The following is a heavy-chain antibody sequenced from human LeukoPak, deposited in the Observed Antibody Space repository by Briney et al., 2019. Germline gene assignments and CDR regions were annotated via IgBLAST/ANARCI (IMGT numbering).Heavy chain of an antibody. Sequence: GGSLRLSCAASGFTFSSYWMHWVRQAPGKGRVWVSRINSDGSSTSYADSVKGRFTISRDNAKNTLYLQMNSLRAEDTAVYYCARGGYGPDGAFDIWGEGTMVTVSS. V-gene: IGHV3-74*01. J-gene: IGHJ3*02. CDR1: GFTFSSYW. D-gene: IGHD5-18*01. CDR2: INSDGSST. CDR3: ARGGYGPDGAFDI.